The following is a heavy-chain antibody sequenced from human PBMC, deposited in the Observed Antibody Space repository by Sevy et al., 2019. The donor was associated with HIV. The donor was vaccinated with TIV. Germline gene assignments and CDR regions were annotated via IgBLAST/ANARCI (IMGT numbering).Heavy chain of an antibody. CDR1: GYSISSGYY. V-gene: IGHV4-38-2*01. J-gene: IGHJ5*02. CDR3: ARTPSSYDSSGRYYPWFDP. D-gene: IGHD3-22*01. Sequence: KQSETLSLTCAVSGYSISSGYYWRWIRQPPGKGLEWIGSIFHSGSTYYNPSLKSRVTISVDTSKNQFSLKLSSVTAADTAVYFCARTPSSYDSSGRYYPWFDPWGQGTLVTVSS. CDR2: IFHSGST.